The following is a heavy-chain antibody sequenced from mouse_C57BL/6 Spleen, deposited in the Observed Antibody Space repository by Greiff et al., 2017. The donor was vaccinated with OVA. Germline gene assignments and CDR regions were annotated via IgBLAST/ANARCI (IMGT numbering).Heavy chain of an antibody. Sequence: QVQLQQPGAELVMPGASVKLSCKASGYTFTSYWMHWVKQRPGQGLEWIGEIDPSDSYTNYNQKFKGKSTLTVDKSSSTAYMQLSSLTSEDSAVDYWARGRVQHYAMDYWGQGTSVTVSS. CDR2: IDPSDSYT. CDR3: ARGRVQHYAMDY. CDR1: GYTFTSYW. D-gene: IGHD5-1*01. J-gene: IGHJ4*01. V-gene: IGHV1-69*01.